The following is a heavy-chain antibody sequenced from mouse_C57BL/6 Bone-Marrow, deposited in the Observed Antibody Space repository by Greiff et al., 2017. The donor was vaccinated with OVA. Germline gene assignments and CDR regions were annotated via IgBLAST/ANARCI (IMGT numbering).Heavy chain of an antibody. Sequence: EVMLVESGGGLVQPGGSLKLSCAASGFTFSDYYMYWVRQTPEKRLEWVAYISNGGGSTYYPDTVKGRFTISRDNAKNTLYLQMSRLKSEDTAMYYCARPLDSSGYVDYYAMDYWGQGTSVTVSS. CDR3: ARPLDSSGYVDYYAMDY. D-gene: IGHD3-2*02. J-gene: IGHJ4*01. V-gene: IGHV5-12*01. CDR1: GFTFSDYY. CDR2: ISNGGGST.